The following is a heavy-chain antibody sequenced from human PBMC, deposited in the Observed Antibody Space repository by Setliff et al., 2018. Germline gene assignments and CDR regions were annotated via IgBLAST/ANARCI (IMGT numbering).Heavy chain of an antibody. J-gene: IGHJ5*02. CDR1: GGTFSSYA. CDR2: IIPIFGTA. D-gene: IGHD5-12*01. V-gene: IGHV1-69*13. Sequence: GASVKVSCKASGGTFSSYAISWVRQAPGQGLEWMGGIIPIFGTANYAQKFQGRVTITADESTSTAYMELSSLRSEDTAVYYCARVLGYSGYVGWFDPWGQGTLVTVSS. CDR3: ARVLGYSGYVGWFDP.